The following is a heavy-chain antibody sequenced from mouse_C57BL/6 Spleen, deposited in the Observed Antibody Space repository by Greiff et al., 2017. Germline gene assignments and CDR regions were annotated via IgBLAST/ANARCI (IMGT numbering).Heavy chain of an antibody. Sequence: EVMLVESGGGLVQPGGSLSLSCAASGFTFPDYDMSWVRQPPGTALEWLGFIRNKANGYATEYSVSVKGQFTLSRDNSQSILYLQLHALRAEDSATYDCARYRNWEWYFDVWGTGTTVTVSS. D-gene: IGHD4-1*01. V-gene: IGHV7-3*01. CDR2: IRNKANGYAT. CDR1: GFTFPDYD. CDR3: ARYRNWEWYFDV. J-gene: IGHJ1*03.